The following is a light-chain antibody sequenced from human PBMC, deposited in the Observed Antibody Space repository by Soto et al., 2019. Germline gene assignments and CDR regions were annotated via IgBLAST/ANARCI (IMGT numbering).Light chain of an antibody. CDR2: EVT. J-gene: IGLJ3*02. V-gene: IGLV2-8*01. Sequence: QSALTQPPSASGSPGQSVTISCTGTSSDVGAYNYVSWYQQHAGKAPKLVIYEVTKRPSGVPDRFSGSKSANTASLTVSGLQAEDEAHYYCSSFASSNTWVFGGGTQLTV. CDR3: SSFASSNTWV. CDR1: SSDVGAYNY.